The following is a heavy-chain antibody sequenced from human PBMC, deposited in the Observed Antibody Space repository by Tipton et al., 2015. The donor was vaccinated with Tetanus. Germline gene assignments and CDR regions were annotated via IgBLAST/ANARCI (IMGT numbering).Heavy chain of an antibody. D-gene: IGHD2-15*01. CDR3: AREADCRGGSCFSGDFDN. J-gene: IGHJ4*02. CDR1: GFIFSSYG. Sequence: SLRLSCAASGFIFSSYGIHWVRQAPGKGLEWVAVSWYDGTDKYYADSVKGRFTISRDNSKNTLYLQMNSRRAEDTAVYYCAREADCRGGSCFSGDFDNWGQGTQVTVSS. V-gene: IGHV3-33*01. CDR2: SWYDGTDK.